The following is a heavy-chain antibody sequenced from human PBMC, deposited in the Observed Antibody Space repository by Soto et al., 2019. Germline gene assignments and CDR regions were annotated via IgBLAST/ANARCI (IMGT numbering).Heavy chain of an antibody. CDR2: ISAYNGNT. Sequence: SVKGSCKASCYTFTSYGISWVRQAPGQGLEWMGWISAYNGNTNYAQKLQGRVTMTTDTSTSKAYMELRSLRSDDTAVYYCARDSPPFGRFQHWGQGTLVTVYS. J-gene: IGHJ1*01. V-gene: IGHV1-18*04. CDR1: CYTFTSYG. D-gene: IGHD3-16*01. CDR3: ARDSPPFGRFQH.